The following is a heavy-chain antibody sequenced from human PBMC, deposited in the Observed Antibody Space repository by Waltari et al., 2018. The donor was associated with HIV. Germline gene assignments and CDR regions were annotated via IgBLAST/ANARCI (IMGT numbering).Heavy chain of an antibody. CDR1: GFNFSTFG. D-gene: IGHD3-10*01. Sequence: QVQLEESGGGVVQSGRSLRLPCVASGFNFSTFGMHWVRQAPGKGLEWVAVISYDGHNKQYADSVKGRFTIYRDNSNSTLFLQMSSLRPDDTAVYYCAKDLVTRGFFYFYGMHVWGQGTTVTVSS. CDR2: ISYDGHNK. J-gene: IGHJ6*02. CDR3: AKDLVTRGFFYFYGMHV. V-gene: IGHV3-30*18.